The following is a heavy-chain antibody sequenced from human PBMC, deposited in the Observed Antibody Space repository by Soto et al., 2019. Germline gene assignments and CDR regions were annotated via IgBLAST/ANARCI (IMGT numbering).Heavy chain of an antibody. V-gene: IGHV5-51*01. J-gene: IGHJ4*02. CDR2: IYPGDSYT. CDR1: GYSFTSYW. D-gene: IGHD2-2*01. CDR3: ARMYCSSSSCLRG. Sequence: PGESLKISCKGSGYSFTSYWIGWVRQMPGKGLEWMGIIYPGDSYTNYSPSFQGRVTISADTSIDTAYLQWSSLEVSDTAMYYCARMYCSSSSCLRGWGQGTQVTVSS.